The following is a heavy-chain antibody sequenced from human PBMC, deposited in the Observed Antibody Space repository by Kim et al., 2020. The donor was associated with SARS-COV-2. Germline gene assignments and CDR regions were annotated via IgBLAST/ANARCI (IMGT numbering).Heavy chain of an antibody. CDR3: ARRWALGYCSGGSCVSPFDY. J-gene: IGHJ4*02. D-gene: IGHD2-15*01. V-gene: IGHV4-39*01. Sequence: RVTISVDTSKNQFSLKLSSVTAADTAVYYCARRWALGYCSGGSCVSPFDYWGQGTLVTVSS.